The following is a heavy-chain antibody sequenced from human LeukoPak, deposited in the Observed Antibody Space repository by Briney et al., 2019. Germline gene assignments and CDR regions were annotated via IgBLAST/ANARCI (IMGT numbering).Heavy chain of an antibody. V-gene: IGHV4-39*07. D-gene: IGHD2-21*02. CDR2: IYYSGGA. Sequence: SETLSLTCTVSGDSLRKSTFYWVWIRQPPGKGLEWIGSIYYSGGADYNPSLQSRVTISVDTSRNEFSLKVRSVTAADTAVYFCARTHCEGDCFSAIRYWGQGTPVTVSS. J-gene: IGHJ4*02. CDR3: ARTHCEGDCFSAIRY. CDR1: GDSLRKSTFY.